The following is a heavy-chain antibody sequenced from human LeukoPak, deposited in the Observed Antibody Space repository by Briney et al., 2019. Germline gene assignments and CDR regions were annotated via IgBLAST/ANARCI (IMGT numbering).Heavy chain of an antibody. D-gene: IGHD3-22*01. CDR1: SGSIRSSSYY. CDR3: ASGVDRSGYPLDY. CDR2: IYYSGNT. Sequence: SETLSLTCTVSSGSIRSSSYYWGWIRQPPGKGLEWIGSIYYSGNTYYNPSLKSRVTIPVDTSKNQFSLKVSSVTAADTAVYYCASGVDRSGYPLDYWGQGTLVTVSS. V-gene: IGHV4-39*01. J-gene: IGHJ4*02.